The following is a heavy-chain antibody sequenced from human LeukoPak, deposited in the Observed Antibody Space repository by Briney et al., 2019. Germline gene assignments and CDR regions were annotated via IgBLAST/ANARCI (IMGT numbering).Heavy chain of an antibody. Sequence: GGSLRLSCATSGFFFSSHGLHWVRQAPGQGLEWLAVISFDGKNKFYADSVKGRFTISRDNPRNTLYLQMNSLRAEDTAVYYCATRHCSIAACRASSYKCMDDWGKGTTVTVSS. D-gene: IGHD4-11*01. CDR2: ISFDGKNK. J-gene: IGHJ6*04. V-gene: IGHV3-30*04. CDR1: GFFFSSHG. CDR3: ATRHCSIAACRASSYKCMDD.